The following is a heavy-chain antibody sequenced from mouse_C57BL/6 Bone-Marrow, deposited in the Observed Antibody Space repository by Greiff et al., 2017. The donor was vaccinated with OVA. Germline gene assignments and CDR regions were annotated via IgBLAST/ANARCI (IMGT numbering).Heavy chain of an antibody. CDR3: ARYIGSLYAMDY. CDR1: GFTFTDYY. J-gene: IGHJ4*01. CDR2: IRNKANGYTT. D-gene: IGHD1-1*02. V-gene: IGHV7-3*01. Sequence: EVKLMESGGGLVQPGGSLSLSCAASGFTFTDYYMSWVRQPPGKALEWLGFIRNKANGYTTEYSASVQGRFTISRDNSQSILYLQMKALRAEDSATYYCARYIGSLYAMDYWGQGTSVTVSS.